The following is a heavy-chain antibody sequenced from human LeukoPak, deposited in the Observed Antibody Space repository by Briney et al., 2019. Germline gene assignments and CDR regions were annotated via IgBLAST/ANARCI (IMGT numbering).Heavy chain of an antibody. V-gene: IGHV1-2*04. J-gene: IGHJ6*04. CDR2: INPNSGGT. CDR1: GYTFTGYY. CDR3: ARADLYYYGMDV. Sequence: ASVKVSCKASGYTFTGYYMHWVRQAPGQGLEWMGWINPNSGGTNYAQKFQGWVTMTRDTSISTAYIELSRLRSDDTAVYYCARADLYYYGMDVWGKGTTVTVSS.